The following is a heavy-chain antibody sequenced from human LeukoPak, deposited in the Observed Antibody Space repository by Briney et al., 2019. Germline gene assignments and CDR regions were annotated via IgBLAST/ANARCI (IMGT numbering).Heavy chain of an antibody. Sequence: PGGPLRLSCAASGFPFSSYWLHGVRQAPGKGLVWVARINSDGSSTSYADSVKGLFTISRDNAKNTLYLQMNSLRAEDTAVYYCASGVDYWGQGTLVTVSS. J-gene: IGHJ4*02. CDR3: ASGVDY. V-gene: IGHV3-74*01. CDR1: GFPFSSYW. CDR2: INSDGSST.